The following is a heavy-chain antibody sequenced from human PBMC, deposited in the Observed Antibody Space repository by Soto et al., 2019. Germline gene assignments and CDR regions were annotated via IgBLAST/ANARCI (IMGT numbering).Heavy chain of an antibody. CDR2: INAGNGNT. CDR1: GYTFTGYY. D-gene: IGHD3-9*01. V-gene: IGHV1-3*01. Sequence: VKVSCKASGYTFTGYYMHWVRQAPGQRLEWMGWINAGNGNTKYSQKFQGRVTITRDASASTAYMELSSLRSEDTAVYYCARDELRYFDWLSSGMDVWGQGTTVTVSS. J-gene: IGHJ6*02. CDR3: ARDELRYFDWLSSGMDV.